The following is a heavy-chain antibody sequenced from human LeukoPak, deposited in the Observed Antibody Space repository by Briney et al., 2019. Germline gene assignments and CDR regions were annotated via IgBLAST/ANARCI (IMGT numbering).Heavy chain of an antibody. Sequence: GGSLRLSCAPSGFTFSSYTMNCVRQAPRKGLEWVSSISSSRSYIYYADSVKGRFTISRDNAKNSLYLQMNSLRAEDTAVYYCARDTYDILTGYYKWAFDIWGQGTMVTVSS. V-gene: IGHV3-21*06. CDR3: ARDTYDILTGYYKWAFDI. CDR1: GFTFSSYT. D-gene: IGHD3-9*01. J-gene: IGHJ3*02. CDR2: ISSSRSYI.